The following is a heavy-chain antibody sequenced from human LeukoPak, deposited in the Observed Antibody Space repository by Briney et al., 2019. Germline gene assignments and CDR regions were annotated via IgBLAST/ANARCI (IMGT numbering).Heavy chain of an antibody. Sequence: GGSLRLSCAASGFTFSSYSMKWFRQAPGKGLEWVSYISSSSSTIYYADSVKGRFTISRDNAKNSLYLQMNSLRAEDTAVYYCARDTRGITMVRGVPPAFDYWGRGTLVTVSS. CDR3: ARDTRGITMVRGVPPAFDY. D-gene: IGHD3-10*01. CDR2: ISSSSSTI. V-gene: IGHV3-48*01. J-gene: IGHJ4*02. CDR1: GFTFSSYS.